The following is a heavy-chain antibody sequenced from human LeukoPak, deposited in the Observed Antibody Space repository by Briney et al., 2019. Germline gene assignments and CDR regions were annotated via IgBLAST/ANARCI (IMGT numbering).Heavy chain of an antibody. Sequence: PGGSLRLSCAASGFTFSTYAMNWVRQAPGKGLEWVSAISGSSSSTYYADSVKGRLTISRDNSKNTLYLQMNSLRAEDTAVYYCAELGITMIGGVWGKGTTVTISS. D-gene: IGHD3-10*02. V-gene: IGHV3-23*01. CDR3: AELGITMIGGV. CDR1: GFTFSTYA. CDR2: ISGSSSST. J-gene: IGHJ6*04.